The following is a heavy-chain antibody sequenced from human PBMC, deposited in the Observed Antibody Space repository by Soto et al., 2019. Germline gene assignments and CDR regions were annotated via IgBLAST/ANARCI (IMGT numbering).Heavy chain of an antibody. V-gene: IGHV3-7*03. CDR2: IKHDTSEA. D-gene: IGHD3-16*02. CDR1: GFQFSDYW. J-gene: IGHJ4*02. CDR3: AREGLLFSGPYRPSRFDY. Sequence: DVQLVESGGGWVQPGRSLRLSCAASGFQFSDYWMSWVRQAPGKGLEWVGNIKHDTSEAHYADSVTGRFTITRDNIKNFLFLQMRDLRADDTASYYCAREGLLFSGPYRPSRFDYWGLGALVTVSS.